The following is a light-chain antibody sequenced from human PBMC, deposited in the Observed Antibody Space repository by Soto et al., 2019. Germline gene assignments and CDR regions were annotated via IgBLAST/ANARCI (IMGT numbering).Light chain of an antibody. CDR1: QDISSS. V-gene: IGKV1-9*01. CDR2: AAS. J-gene: IGKJ4*01. CDR3: QQLRSYPSP. Sequence: IQLTQSPSSLSASVGDRVTITCRASQDISSSLGWYQQKPGKAPKLLIYAASILQSGVPSRFSGSGFGTDFTLTISSLQAEDFASYFCQQLRSYPSPLGGGTNVELK.